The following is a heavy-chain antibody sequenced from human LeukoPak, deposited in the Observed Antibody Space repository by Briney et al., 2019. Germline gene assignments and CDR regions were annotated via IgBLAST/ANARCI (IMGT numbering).Heavy chain of an antibody. CDR2: ISTSGST. CDR1: GGSISSYY. CDR3: AREDLAAAGFDY. Sequence: SETLSLTCTVSGGSISSYYWSWIRQPAGKGLEWIGRISTSGSTNYNPSLKSRVTISVDKSKNQFSLKLSSVTAADTAVYYCAREDLAAAGFDYWGQGTLVTVSS. D-gene: IGHD6-13*01. J-gene: IGHJ4*02. V-gene: IGHV4-4*07.